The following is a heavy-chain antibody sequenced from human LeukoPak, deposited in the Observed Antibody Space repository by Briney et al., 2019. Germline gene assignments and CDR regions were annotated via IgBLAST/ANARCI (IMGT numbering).Heavy chain of an antibody. V-gene: IGHV4-39*07. Sequence: SETLSLTCTVSGGSISSSSYYWGWIRQPPGKGLEWIGSIYYSGSTYYNPSLKSRVTISVDTSKNQFSLKLSSVTAADTAVYYCARDPGIIAVAGNPYFDYWGQGALVTVSS. CDR3: ARDPGIIAVAGNPYFDY. D-gene: IGHD6-19*01. CDR2: IYYSGST. J-gene: IGHJ4*02. CDR1: GGSISSSSYY.